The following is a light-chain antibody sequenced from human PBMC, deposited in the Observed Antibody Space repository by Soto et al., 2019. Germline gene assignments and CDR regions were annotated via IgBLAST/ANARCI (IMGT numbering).Light chain of an antibody. CDR1: QGVSSNS. CDR2: GAS. V-gene: IGKV3-20*01. J-gene: IGKJ3*01. Sequence: IVLTQSPGTLSLSPGERATLSCRASQGVSSNSLAWYQQKPGQAPRLLIYGASSRATGIPDRFSASGSGTDFTLTINRLEPEDFAVYYCQQYGNSPRCTFGPGTKVEI. CDR3: QQYGNSPRCT.